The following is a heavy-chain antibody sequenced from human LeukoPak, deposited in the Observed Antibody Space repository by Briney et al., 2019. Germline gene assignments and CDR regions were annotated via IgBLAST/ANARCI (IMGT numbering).Heavy chain of an antibody. V-gene: IGHV4-31*03. CDR1: GGSVSSGGYY. Sequence: SETLSLTCTVSGGSVSSGGYYWSWIRQHPGQGLEWIGYIYYSGSTYCNPSLQSRVTISVDTSKNQFSLKLSSVTAADTAVYYCARSAQTVTTFPLDYWGQGTLVTVSS. CDR2: IYYSGST. D-gene: IGHD4-17*01. J-gene: IGHJ4*02. CDR3: ARSAQTVTTFPLDY.